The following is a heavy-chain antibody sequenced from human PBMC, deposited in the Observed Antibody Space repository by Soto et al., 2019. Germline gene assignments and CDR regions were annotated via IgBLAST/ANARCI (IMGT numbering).Heavy chain of an antibody. D-gene: IGHD6-13*01. J-gene: IGHJ6*02. CDR2: IYYSGST. V-gene: IGHV4-30-4*01. CDR3: ARYEVDSSSSYSDGMDV. Sequence: KASETLSLTCTVSGGSISSGDYYWSWIRRPPGKGLEWIGYIYYSGSTYYNPSLKSRVTISVDTSKNQFSLKLSSVTAADTAVYYCARYEVDSSSSYSDGMDVWGQGTTVTVSS. CDR1: GGSISSGDYY.